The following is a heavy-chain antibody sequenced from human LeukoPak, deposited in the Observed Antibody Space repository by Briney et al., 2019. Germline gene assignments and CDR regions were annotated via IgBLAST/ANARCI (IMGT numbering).Heavy chain of an antibody. CDR3: ARTRYYYDSSGYYKPGIAEYFQH. Sequence: GGSLRLSCAASGFTFSSYWMSWVRQAPGKGLEWVANIKQDGSEKYYVDSVKGRFTISRDNAKNSLYPQMNSLRAEDTAVYYCARTRYYYDSSGYYKPGIAEYFQHWGQGTLVTVSS. D-gene: IGHD3-22*01. CDR1: GFTFSSYW. V-gene: IGHV3-7*01. CDR2: IKQDGSEK. J-gene: IGHJ1*01.